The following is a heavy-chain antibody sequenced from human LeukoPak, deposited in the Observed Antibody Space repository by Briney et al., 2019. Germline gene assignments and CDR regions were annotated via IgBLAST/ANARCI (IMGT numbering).Heavy chain of an antibody. Sequence: GGSLRLSCAASGFTFSSYAMSWVRQAPGKGLEWVSVISGSGGNTYYADSVEGRFTISRDNSKNTLYLHMNSLRAEDTAVYYCAKEATRYCSTTSCYWFDPWGQGTLVTVSS. D-gene: IGHD2-2*01. J-gene: IGHJ5*02. V-gene: IGHV3-23*01. CDR3: AKEATRYCSTTSCYWFDP. CDR2: ISGSGGNT. CDR1: GFTFSSYA.